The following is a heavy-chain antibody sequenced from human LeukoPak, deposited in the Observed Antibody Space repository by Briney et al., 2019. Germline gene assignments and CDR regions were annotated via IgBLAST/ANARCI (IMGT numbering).Heavy chain of an antibody. Sequence: PGGSLRLSCAASGFTFNKYTMTWVRQAPGKGLEWISIISGSGGSAYYADSVKGRFIISRDNFKNTVNLEMSSLRAEDTAVYYCVPEGFDIWGQGTMVTVSS. CDR2: ISGSGGSA. V-gene: IGHV3-23*01. CDR1: GFTFNKYT. J-gene: IGHJ3*02. CDR3: VPEGFDI.